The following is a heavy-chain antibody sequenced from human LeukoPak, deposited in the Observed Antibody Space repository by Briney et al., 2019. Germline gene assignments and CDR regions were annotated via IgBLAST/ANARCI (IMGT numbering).Heavy chain of an antibody. J-gene: IGHJ3*02. D-gene: IGHD3-3*01. CDR1: GGSISSGGYS. CDR2: IYHSGST. CDR3: AREDGRLLYGRAFDI. Sequence: SQTLSLTCAVSGGSISSGGYSWSWIRQPPGKGLEWIGYIYHSGSTYYNPSLKSRVTISVDRSKNQFSLKLSSVTAADTAVYYCAREDGRLLYGRAFDIWGQGTMVTVSS. V-gene: IGHV4-30-2*01.